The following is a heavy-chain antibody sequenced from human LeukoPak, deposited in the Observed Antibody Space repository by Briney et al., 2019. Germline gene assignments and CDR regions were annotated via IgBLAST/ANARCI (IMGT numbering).Heavy chain of an antibody. V-gene: IGHV3-30*18. J-gene: IGHJ4*02. D-gene: IGHD6-19*01. Sequence: PGGSLRLSCAASGFTFSSYGMHWVRQAPGKGLEWVAVISYDGSNKYYADSVKGRFTISRDNSKNTLYLQMNSLRAEDTAVYYCAKGGIAVAGTFCDYWGQGTLVTVSS. CDR2: ISYDGSNK. CDR3: AKGGIAVAGTFCDY. CDR1: GFTFSSYG.